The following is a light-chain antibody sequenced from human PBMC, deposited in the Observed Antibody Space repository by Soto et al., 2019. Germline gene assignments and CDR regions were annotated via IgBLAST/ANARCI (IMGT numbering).Light chain of an antibody. CDR1: QNIGTI. J-gene: IGKJ1*01. V-gene: IGKV1-39*01. CDR3: QQTHGNPT. CDR2: VTS. Sequence: DLQLTQSPPSLSASVGDKVTITCRASQNIGTILNWYQLRPGQAPKLLIYVTSSLHTGVPSRFSGSGSGSEFTLTISNLQPEDFATYSCQQTHGNPTFGQGTIVEIK.